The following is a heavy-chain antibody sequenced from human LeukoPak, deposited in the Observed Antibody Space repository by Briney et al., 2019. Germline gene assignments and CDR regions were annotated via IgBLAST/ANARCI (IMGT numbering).Heavy chain of an antibody. CDR1: GYTFTGYF. CDR2: INPNNGGT. CDR3: ARDERYDRSGYPFDD. D-gene: IGHD3-22*01. Sequence: ASVKVSCKASGYTFTGYFIHWVRQAPGQGLEWMGWINPNNGGTNYAQKFQGRVTMTRDTSISTAYMELTSLRSDDTAVYYCARDERYDRSGYPFDDWSQGTLVTVYS. V-gene: IGHV1-2*02. J-gene: IGHJ4*02.